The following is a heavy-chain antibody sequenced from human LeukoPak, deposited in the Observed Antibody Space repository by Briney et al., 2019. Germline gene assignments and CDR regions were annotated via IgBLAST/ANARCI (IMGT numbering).Heavy chain of an antibody. V-gene: IGHV4-39*01. CDR3: ARHLAYDFWSGPSPSFDY. Sequence: SETLSLTCSVSGGSLSSRNYYWGWIRQPPGKGLEWIGSIAYSGSTYYNPSLLSRVTILVDTSKNQFSLRVSSVTAADTALYYCARHLAYDFWSGPSPSFDYWGQGALVTVSS. J-gene: IGHJ4*02. CDR2: IAYSGST. CDR1: GGSLSSRNYY. D-gene: IGHD3-3*01.